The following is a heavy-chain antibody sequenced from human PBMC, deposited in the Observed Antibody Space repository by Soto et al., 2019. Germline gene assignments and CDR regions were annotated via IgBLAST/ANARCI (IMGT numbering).Heavy chain of an antibody. J-gene: IGHJ4*02. Sequence: SETLSLTCTVSGGSISSGGYYWSWIRQHPGKGLEWIGYIYYSGSTYYNPSLKSRVTISVDTSKNQFSLKLSSVTAADTAVYYGVSSSGYYQYYFDYWGQGTLVTVSS. CDR2: IYYSGST. CDR1: GGSISSGGYY. V-gene: IGHV4-31*03. CDR3: VSSSGYYQYYFDY. D-gene: IGHD3-22*01.